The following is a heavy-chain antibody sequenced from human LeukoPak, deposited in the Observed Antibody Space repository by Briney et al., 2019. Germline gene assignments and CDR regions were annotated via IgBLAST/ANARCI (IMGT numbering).Heavy chain of an antibody. V-gene: IGHV1-18*01. CDR3: ARQGYSGHSQGAADY. D-gene: IGHD4-23*01. CDR1: GYTFTNYG. CDR2: ISANNGNR. J-gene: IGHJ4*02. Sequence: ASVKVSCKASGYTFTNYGISWVRQAPGQGLEWMGWISANNGNRNYAQKLQDRVSMTTDTSTSTAYMELRSLRSDDTAVYYCARQGYSGHSQGAADYWGQGTLVTVSS.